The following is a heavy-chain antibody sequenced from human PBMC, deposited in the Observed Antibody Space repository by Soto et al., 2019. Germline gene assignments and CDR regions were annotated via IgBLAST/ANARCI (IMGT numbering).Heavy chain of an antibody. CDR1: GGSINSGGYY. CDR2: IYNSGST. D-gene: IGHD3-10*01. V-gene: IGHV4-31*03. J-gene: IGHJ5*02. CDR3: AREEVAYYGSGSYNWFDP. Sequence: QVQLQESGPGLVKPSQTLSLTCTVSGGSINSGGYYWCWIRQHPGKGLEWIGYIYNSGSTYYNPFLKNRITRSVDTSKNQFTLRLSSVTVADTAVYYCAREEVAYYGSGSYNWFDPWGQRTLVTVSS.